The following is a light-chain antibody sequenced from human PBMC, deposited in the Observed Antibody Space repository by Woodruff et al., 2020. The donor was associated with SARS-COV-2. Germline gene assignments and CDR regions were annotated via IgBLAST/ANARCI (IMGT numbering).Light chain of an antibody. J-gene: IGLJ2*01. CDR3: NSRDSGGKHLE. CDR2: DKN. V-gene: IGLV3-19*01. Sequence: KPGQAPVLVIFDKNNRPSGIPERFSGSTSGNTASLTITGAQAEDEADYYCNSRDSGGKHLEFGGGTK.